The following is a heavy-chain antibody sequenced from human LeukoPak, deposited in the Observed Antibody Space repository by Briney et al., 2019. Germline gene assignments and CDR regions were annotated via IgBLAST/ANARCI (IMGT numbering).Heavy chain of an antibody. J-gene: IGHJ6*03. CDR2: IRYDGSNK. CDR3: AKGYSSGWYPYYYMDV. D-gene: IGHD6-19*01. Sequence: GGSLRLSCAASGFTFSNAWMSWVRQAPGKGLEWVAFIRYDGSNKYYADSVKGRFTISRDNSKNTLYLQMNSLRAEDTAVYYCAKGYSSGWYPYYYMDVWGKGTTVTVSS. CDR1: GFTFSNAW. V-gene: IGHV3-30*02.